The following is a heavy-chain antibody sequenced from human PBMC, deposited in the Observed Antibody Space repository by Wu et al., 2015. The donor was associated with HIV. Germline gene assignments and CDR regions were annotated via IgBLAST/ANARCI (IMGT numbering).Heavy chain of an antibody. CDR1: AENFNSIS. D-gene: IGHD4-17*01. V-gene: IGHV1-69*05. Sequence: QVQLVQSAAELKKPGSSVRLSCQTSAENFNSISITWVRQVPGQGLEWMGGIIPVFDSPTYAQKFQGRIWITTDASANTVYLELRRLTSDDTGIYYCAREAEGGRRWLLGYWGQGTLVTVSS. J-gene: IGHJ4*02. CDR2: IIPVFDSP. CDR3: AREAEGGRRWLLGY.